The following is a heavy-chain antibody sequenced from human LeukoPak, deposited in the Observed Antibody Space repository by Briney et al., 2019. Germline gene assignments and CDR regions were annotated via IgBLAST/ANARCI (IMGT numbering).Heavy chain of an antibody. CDR1: GCTFSSYI. D-gene: IGHD4-11*01. CDR3: ARAQKYSYDAFDI. CDR2: ISSGSGTI. V-gene: IGHV3-48*04. Sequence: GPLRLSCAASGCTFSSYIMNWVRQAPGEGLEYGRYISSGSGTIYYADSVKGRFTISRDNAKNSLYLQMNSLSAEDTAVYYCARAQKYSYDAFDIWGQGTMVTVSS. J-gene: IGHJ3*02.